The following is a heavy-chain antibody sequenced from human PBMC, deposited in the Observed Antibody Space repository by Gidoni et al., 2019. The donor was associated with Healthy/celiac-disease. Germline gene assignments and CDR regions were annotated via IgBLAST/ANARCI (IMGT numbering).Heavy chain of an antibody. Sequence: QVQLQESVPGLVKPSQTLFLTCTVSGDSISSGSYYWTWIRQPAGKGLEWIGRIYTSGSTNYNPSLQSRVIISVDTSKNQFSLKLSSVTAADTAVYYCARATFPYYYDSGSLSGNWFDPWGQGTLVTVSS. CDR1: GDSISSGSYY. CDR2: IYTSGST. D-gene: IGHD3-10*01. J-gene: IGHJ5*02. CDR3: ARATFPYYYDSGSLSGNWFDP. V-gene: IGHV4-61*02.